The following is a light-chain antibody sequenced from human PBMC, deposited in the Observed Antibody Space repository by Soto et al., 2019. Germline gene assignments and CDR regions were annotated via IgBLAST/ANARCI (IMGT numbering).Light chain of an antibody. J-gene: IGKJ1*01. CDR3: QQRTNWPLWT. Sequence: EIVLTQSPATLSLSPGERATLSCRASQSVSSYLAWYQQKPGQAPRLLIYDASNRATGIPARFSGSESGTDFSLTISSREPEDVAVYYCQQRTNWPLWTFGQGNKVEIK. CDR1: QSVSSY. V-gene: IGKV3-11*01. CDR2: DAS.